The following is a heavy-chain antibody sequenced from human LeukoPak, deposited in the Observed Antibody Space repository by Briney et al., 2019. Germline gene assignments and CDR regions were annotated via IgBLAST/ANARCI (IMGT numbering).Heavy chain of an antibody. CDR2: ISSSSSYI. Sequence: GGSLRLSCAASGFPFSGYSLTWVRQAPGKGLEWVSSISSSSSYIYYADSVKGRFTISRDNAKNSLYLQMNSLRAEDTAVYYCARVGSYGYDFDYWGQGTLVTVSS. CDR1: GFPFSGYS. J-gene: IGHJ4*02. D-gene: IGHD5-18*01. CDR3: ARVGSYGYDFDY. V-gene: IGHV3-21*01.